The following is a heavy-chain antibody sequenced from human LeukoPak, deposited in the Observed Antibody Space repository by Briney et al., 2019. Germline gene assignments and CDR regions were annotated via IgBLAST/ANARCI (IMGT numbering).Heavy chain of an antibody. CDR3: ARQSDSSGYYYLGAFDF. CDR1: GGSISNRSYY. V-gene: IGHV4-39*07. Sequence: PSGTLSLTCTDSGGSISNRSYYWAWIRQPPGKGLEWIGSIYYSGSTYYNPSLKSRLTMSVDTSKNQFSLKLSSVTAADTAVYYCARQSDSSGYYYLGAFDFWGQGTMVTVSS. CDR2: IYYSGST. D-gene: IGHD3-22*01. J-gene: IGHJ3*01.